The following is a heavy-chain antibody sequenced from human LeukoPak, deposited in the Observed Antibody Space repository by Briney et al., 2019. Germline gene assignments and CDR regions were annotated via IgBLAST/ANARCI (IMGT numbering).Heavy chain of an antibody. J-gene: IGHJ6*03. CDR1: GFTFSSYS. V-gene: IGHV3-21*01. CDR2: LSGSSGYI. D-gene: IGHD6-19*01. Sequence: GGSLRLSCAASGFTFSSYSMNWVRQAPGKGLEWVSSLSGSSGYIYHADSVKGRFTISRYNAKNSLYLQMNSLRAEDTAVYYCARGSGAVADYYYYMEVWGKGTTVTVSS. CDR3: ARGSGAVADYYYYMEV.